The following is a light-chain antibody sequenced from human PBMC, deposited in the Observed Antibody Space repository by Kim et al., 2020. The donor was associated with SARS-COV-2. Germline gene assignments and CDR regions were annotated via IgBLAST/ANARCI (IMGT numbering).Light chain of an antibody. CDR3: NSRDSSGNHWV. V-gene: IGLV3-19*01. CDR2: GKN. Sequence: ALGQTVRITCQGDRLRSYYASWYQQKPGQAPVLVIYGKNNRPSGIPERFSGSSSGNTASLTITGAQAEDEADYYCNSRDSSGNHWVFGGGTQLTVL. CDR1: RLRSYY. J-gene: IGLJ3*02.